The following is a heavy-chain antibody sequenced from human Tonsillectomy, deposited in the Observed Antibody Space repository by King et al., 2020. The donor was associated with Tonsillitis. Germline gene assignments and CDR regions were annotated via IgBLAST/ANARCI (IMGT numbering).Heavy chain of an antibody. CDR3: ARDGVSGWNHEFAY. Sequence: QLVQSGAEVKKPGASVKVSCKASGYTFTSYGISWVRQAPGQGLEWMGWISAYNGNRAYAQNVQGRVTMTTDTSTSTSYMELRSLRSEDTAVYYCARDGVSGWNHEFAYWGQGTRVTVSS. CDR1: GYTFTSYG. CDR2: ISAYNGNR. V-gene: IGHV1-18*04. D-gene: IGHD6-19*01. J-gene: IGHJ4*02.